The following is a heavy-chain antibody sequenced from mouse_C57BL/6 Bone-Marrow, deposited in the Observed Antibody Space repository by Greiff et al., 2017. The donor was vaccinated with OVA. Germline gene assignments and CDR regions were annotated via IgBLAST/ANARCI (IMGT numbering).Heavy chain of an antibody. CDR2: IYPGDGDT. CDR3: ARRYYGSRSGYFDV. CDR1: GYAFSSYW. Sequence: VQLVESGAELVKPGASVKLSCKASGYAFSSYWMNWVKQRPGQGLEWIGQIYPGDGDTNYNGQFTGKATLTADKSSSTAYMQLSSLTSEDSAVYFCARRYYGSRSGYFDVGGTGTTVTVSS. V-gene: IGHV1-80*01. D-gene: IGHD1-1*01. J-gene: IGHJ1*03.